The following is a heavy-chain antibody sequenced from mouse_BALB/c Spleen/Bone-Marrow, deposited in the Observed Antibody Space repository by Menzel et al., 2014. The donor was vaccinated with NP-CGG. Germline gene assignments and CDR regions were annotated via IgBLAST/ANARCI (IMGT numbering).Heavy chain of an antibody. V-gene: IGHV5-6-3*01. D-gene: IGHD1-1*01. Sequence: VQLQQSGGGLVQPGGPLKLSCVASGFTFSSYGMSWVRQTPDKRLELVATINNNGGSTYYPDSVKGQFTISRDNAKNTLYLQMSSLKSEDTAMYYCARVYGGYFDVWGAGTTVTVSS. J-gene: IGHJ1*01. CDR1: GFTFSSYG. CDR3: ARVYGGYFDV. CDR2: INNNGGST.